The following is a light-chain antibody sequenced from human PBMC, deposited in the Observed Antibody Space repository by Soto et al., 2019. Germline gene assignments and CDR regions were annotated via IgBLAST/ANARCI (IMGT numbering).Light chain of an antibody. CDR2: NNN. V-gene: IGLV1-44*01. CDR3: AAWDNSLNGPYV. J-gene: IGLJ1*01. Sequence: QSVLTQPPSASGTPGQRVTISCSGSGSNVGSNPVNWYQHLPGAAPKLLIYNNNQQPSGVPDRFSGSKSGTSASLAISGLQSEDEADYYCAAWDNSLNGPYVFGTGTKLTVL. CDR1: GSNVGSNP.